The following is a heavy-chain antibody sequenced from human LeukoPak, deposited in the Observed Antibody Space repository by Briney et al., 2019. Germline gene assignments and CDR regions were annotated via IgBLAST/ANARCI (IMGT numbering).Heavy chain of an antibody. Sequence: GGSLRLSCAASGFTFSSYAMHRVRQAPGKGLEWVAFIYSGGSTYYADSVKGRFTISRDNSKNTLYLQMNSLRAEDTAVYYCARQIGGGWSFDYWGQGTLVTVSS. V-gene: IGHV3-66*04. J-gene: IGHJ4*02. D-gene: IGHD6-19*01. CDR2: IYSGGST. CDR1: GFTFSSYA. CDR3: ARQIGGGWSFDY.